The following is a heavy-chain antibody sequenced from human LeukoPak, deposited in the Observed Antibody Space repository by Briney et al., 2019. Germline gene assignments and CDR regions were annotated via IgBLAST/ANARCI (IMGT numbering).Heavy chain of an antibody. CDR3: ARDVGPRYYDSSGYYGDAFDI. J-gene: IGHJ3*02. CDR2: INPSGGST. Sequence: ASVKVSCKASGYTFTSYYMHWVRQPPGQGLEWMGIINPSGGSTSYAQKFQGRVTMTRDTSISTAYMELSRLRSDDTAVYYCARDVGPRYYDSSGYYGDAFDIWGQGTMVTVSS. D-gene: IGHD3-22*01. V-gene: IGHV1-46*01. CDR1: GYTFTSYY.